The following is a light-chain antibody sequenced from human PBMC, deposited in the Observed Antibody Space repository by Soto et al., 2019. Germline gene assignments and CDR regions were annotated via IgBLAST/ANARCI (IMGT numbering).Light chain of an antibody. CDR3: SSYAGSNNYV. Sequence: QSVLTQPPSASGSPGQSVTISCTGTSSDVGGYNYVSWYQQHPGKAPKLMIYEVSKRPSGVPDRFSGSKSGNTASLTVSGLQAEDEADYYCSSYAGSNNYVFGTGTKVIGL. CDR1: SSDVGGYNY. V-gene: IGLV2-8*01. CDR2: EVS. J-gene: IGLJ1*01.